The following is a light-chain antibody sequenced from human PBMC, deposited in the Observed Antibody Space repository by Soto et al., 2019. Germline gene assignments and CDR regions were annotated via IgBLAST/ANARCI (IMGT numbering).Light chain of an antibody. CDR1: RSNIRSNT. Sequence: QSVLTPPPSASGTPGQRVTISCSGSRSNIRSNTVSWYQKLPGTAPKLLIYSNNQRPSVVPDRFSGSKSGTSASLATSGLMSLDVVYYYSASRDDTLNGYVFGTVT. CDR2: SNN. J-gene: IGLJ1*01. CDR3: ASRDDTLNGYV. V-gene: IGLV1-44*01.